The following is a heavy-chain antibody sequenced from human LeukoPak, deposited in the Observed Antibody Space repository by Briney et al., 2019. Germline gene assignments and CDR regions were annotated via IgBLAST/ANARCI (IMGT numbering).Heavy chain of an antibody. CDR2: IYYSGST. Sequence: PSQTLSLTCIVSGGSISSGDYYWSWIRQPPGKGLEWIGYIYYSGSTYYNPSLKSRVTISVDTSKNQFSLKLSPVTAADTAVYYCARNFQPREFDYWGQGTLITVSS. CDR1: GGSISSGDYY. J-gene: IGHJ4*02. V-gene: IGHV4-30-4*08. CDR3: ARNFQPREFDY.